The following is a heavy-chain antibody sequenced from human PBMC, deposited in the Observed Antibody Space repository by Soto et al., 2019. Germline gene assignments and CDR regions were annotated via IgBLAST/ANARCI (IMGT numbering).Heavy chain of an antibody. J-gene: IGHJ6*02. CDR3: AKDSSGWFLLGMDV. CDR2: ISYDGSNK. CDR1: GFTFSSYG. D-gene: IGHD6-19*01. V-gene: IGHV3-30*18. Sequence: QVQLVESGGGVVQPGRSLRLSCAASGFTFSSYGMHWVRQAPGKGLEWVAVISYDGSNKYYADSVKGRFTISRDNSKNTLSLQMNSLRAEDTAVYYCAKDSSGWFLLGMDVWGQGTTVTVSS.